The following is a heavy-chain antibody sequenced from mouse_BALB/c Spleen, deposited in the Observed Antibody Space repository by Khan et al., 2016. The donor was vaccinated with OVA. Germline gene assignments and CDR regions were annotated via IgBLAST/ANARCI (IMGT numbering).Heavy chain of an antibody. CDR2: IWSDGST. D-gene: IGHD2-10*01. Sequence: VQLKQSGPGLVAPSQSLSITCTISGFSLTNYGVHWVRQPPGKGLEWLVVIWSDGSTTYNSELTSRLSISKDNSKSQVFLKMNSLQTDDTAMYYCARQPYYHYYVMDYWGQGTSVTVSS. CDR3: ARQPYYHYYVMDY. V-gene: IGHV2-6-1*01. J-gene: IGHJ4*01. CDR1: GFSLTNYG.